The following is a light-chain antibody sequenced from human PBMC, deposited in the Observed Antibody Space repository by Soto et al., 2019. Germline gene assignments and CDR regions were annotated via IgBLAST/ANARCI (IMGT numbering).Light chain of an antibody. V-gene: IGLV2-8*01. Sequence: QSALTQPPSASGSPGQSVTISFTGTSSDVGAYDRVAWYQQHPGKPPKLIIYAVTDRTSGVPDRFSGSKSGNTASLTVSGSQAEDEADYYCTSYGCRDDTIFGGGTKRTVL. CDR3: TSYGCRDDTI. CDR1: SSDVGAYDR. J-gene: IGLJ2*01. CDR2: AVT.